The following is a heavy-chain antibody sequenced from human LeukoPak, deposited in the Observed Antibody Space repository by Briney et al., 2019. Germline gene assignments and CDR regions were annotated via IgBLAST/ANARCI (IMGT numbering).Heavy chain of an antibody. CDR2: VSSSGGDT. CDR3: VKVGVLRHYFGSGSYDSPDH. V-gene: IGHV3-23*01. J-gene: IGHJ4*02. Sequence: GGSLRLSCAASGFIFSTFAMNWVRQAPGKGLEWVAGVSSSGGDTFYGDSVKGRFTISRDNSKTTLYLQMNSLRAEDTALYYCVKVGVLRHYFGSGSYDSPDHWGQGTLVTVSP. D-gene: IGHD3-10*01. CDR1: GFIFSTFA.